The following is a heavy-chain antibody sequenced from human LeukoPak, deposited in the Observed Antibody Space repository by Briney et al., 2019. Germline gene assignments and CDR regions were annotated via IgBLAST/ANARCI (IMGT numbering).Heavy chain of an antibody. CDR3: ASSRIAVAEIDY. D-gene: IGHD6-19*01. J-gene: IGHJ4*02. V-gene: IGHV4-4*02. Sequence: SETLSLTCTVSGGSITSSNWWSWVRQPPGKGLEWIGEVYHRGSTNYNPSLASRVTISVDTSKNQFSLKLSSVTAADTAVYYCASSRIAVAEIDYWGQGTLVTVSS. CDR1: GGSITSSNW. CDR2: VYHRGST.